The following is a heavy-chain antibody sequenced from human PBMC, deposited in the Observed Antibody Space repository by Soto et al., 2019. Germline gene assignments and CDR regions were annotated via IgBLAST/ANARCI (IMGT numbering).Heavy chain of an antibody. J-gene: IGHJ6*02. V-gene: IGHV1-69*13. CDR1: GDTFSNYA. Sequence: SVKVSCKASGDTFSNYAICWVRQAPGQGLEWIGGIIPILGSANYAQKFQGRVTISADGSTNTANLELSSLRSEDTAVYYCARFKVGTTTDYYYGMDVWGQGTTVTVSS. CDR2: IIPILGSA. D-gene: IGHD1-26*01. CDR3: ARFKVGTTTDYYYGMDV.